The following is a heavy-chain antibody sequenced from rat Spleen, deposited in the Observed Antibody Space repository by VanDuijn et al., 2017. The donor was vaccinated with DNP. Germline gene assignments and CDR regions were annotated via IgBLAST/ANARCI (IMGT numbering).Heavy chain of an antibody. V-gene: IGHV5-31*01. CDR2: IGSDGYAP. D-gene: IGHD4-3*01. CDR3: IRWNSGHFDY. Sequence: EVQLVESGGDLVQPGRSLKLSCVASGFTFNNYWMTWFRQAPRKGLEWVAYIGSDGYAPYYGDSVKGRFTISRDNAKSTLYLQMNSLRSEDMATYYCIRWNSGHFDYWGQGVMVTVSS. CDR1: GFTFNNYW. J-gene: IGHJ2*01.